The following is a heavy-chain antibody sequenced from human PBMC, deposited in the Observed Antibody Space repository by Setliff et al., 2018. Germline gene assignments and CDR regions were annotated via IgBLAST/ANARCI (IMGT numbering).Heavy chain of an antibody. CDR3: ARDRCGGDCNDDYIDY. CDR1: GYTFTSYG. D-gene: IGHD2-21*01. CDR2: INAGNGNT. Sequence: ASVKVSCKASGYTFTSYGISWVRQAPGQGLEWMGWINAGNGNTKYSEEFQDRVTITRDTSASTAYMELRSLRSEDTALYYCARDRCGGDCNDDYIDYWGQGTLVTVS. V-gene: IGHV1-18*01. J-gene: IGHJ4*02.